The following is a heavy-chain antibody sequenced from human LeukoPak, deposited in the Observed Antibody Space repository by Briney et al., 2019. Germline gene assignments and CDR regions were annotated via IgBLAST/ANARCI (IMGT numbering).Heavy chain of an antibody. CDR1: GGSISSGGYY. D-gene: IGHD3-10*01. V-gene: IGHV4-31*03. CDR2: IYYSGST. CDR3: AVLVFGWFDP. J-gene: IGHJ5*02. Sequence: SETLSLTCTVSGGSISSGGYYWSWIRQHPGKGLEWIGYIYYSGSTYYNPSLKSRVTISVDTSKNQFSLKLSSVTAADTAVYYCAVLVFGWFDPWGQGTLVTVSS.